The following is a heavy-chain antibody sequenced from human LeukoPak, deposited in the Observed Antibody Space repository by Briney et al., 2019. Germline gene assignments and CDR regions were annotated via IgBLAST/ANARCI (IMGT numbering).Heavy chain of an antibody. CDR1: GYTFTSYG. CDR2: ISAYNSNT. J-gene: IGHJ4*02. CDR3: ARNRADSSAWPSDY. D-gene: IGHD3-22*01. Sequence: ASVKVSCQASGYTFTSYGIIWVRQAPGQGLEWMGWISAYNSNTNYAQKLQGRVSMTTDTSTSAAYMELWSLRSDDTAVYYCARNRADSSAWPSDYWGQGTLVTVSS. V-gene: IGHV1-18*01.